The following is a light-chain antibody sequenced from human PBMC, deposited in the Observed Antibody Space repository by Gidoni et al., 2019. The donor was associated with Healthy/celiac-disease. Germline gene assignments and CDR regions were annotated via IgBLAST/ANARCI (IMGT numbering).Light chain of an antibody. V-gene: IGKV3-15*01. Sequence: EIVMTQSPATLSVSPGERATLFCRASQSVSSNLAWYQQKPGQAPRLLIYGASTRATGIPARFSGSGSGTEFTLTISSLQSEDFAVYYCQQYNNWPPYTFXXXTKLEIK. CDR3: QQYNNWPPYT. CDR1: QSVSSN. J-gene: IGKJ2*01. CDR2: GAS.